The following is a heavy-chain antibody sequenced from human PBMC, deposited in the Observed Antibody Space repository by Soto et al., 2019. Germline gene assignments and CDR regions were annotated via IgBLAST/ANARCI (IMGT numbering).Heavy chain of an antibody. CDR1: GYIFTSYW. CDR2: IYPGDSDT. D-gene: IGHD5-18*01. J-gene: IGHJ4*02. Sequence: PGESLKISCQGSGYIFTSYWIGWVRQMPGKGLEWIGIIYPGDSDTRYSPSFQGQVTISADKSITTAYLQWSSLEASDTAMYYCARRYGRYFDYWGQGSLVTVSS. V-gene: IGHV5-51*01. CDR3: ARRYGRYFDY.